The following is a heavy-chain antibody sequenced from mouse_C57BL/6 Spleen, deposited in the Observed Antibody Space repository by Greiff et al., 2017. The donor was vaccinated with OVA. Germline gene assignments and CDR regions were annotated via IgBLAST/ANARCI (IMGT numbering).Heavy chain of an antibody. CDR1: GYTFTDYN. D-gene: IGHD2-3*01. Sequence: EVKLQQSGPELVKPGASVKLPCKASGYTFTDYNMDWVKQSHGKSLEWSGDINPNNGGTIYNQKVKGKGTLTVDKSSSTAYMALRSLTSEDTAVYYCARDYDGYGGFAYWGQGPLVTVSA. J-gene: IGHJ3*01. V-gene: IGHV1-18*01. CDR2: INPNNGGT. CDR3: ARDYDGYGGFAY.